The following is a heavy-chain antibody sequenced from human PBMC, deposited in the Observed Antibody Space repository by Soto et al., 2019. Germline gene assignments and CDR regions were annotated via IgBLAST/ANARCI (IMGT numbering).Heavy chain of an antibody. D-gene: IGHD6-6*01. Sequence: KTSETLSLTCAVYGGSFSGYYWSWIRQPPGKGLEWIGEINHSGSTNYNPSLKSRVTISVDTSKNQFSLKLSSVTAADTAVYYCARVSYLVDPWGQGTLVTVS. CDR3: ARVSYLVDP. CDR1: GGSFSGYY. V-gene: IGHV4-34*01. CDR2: INHSGST. J-gene: IGHJ5*02.